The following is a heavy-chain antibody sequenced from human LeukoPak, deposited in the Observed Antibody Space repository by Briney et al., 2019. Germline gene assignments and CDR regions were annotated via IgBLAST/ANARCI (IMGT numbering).Heavy chain of an antibody. V-gene: IGHV4-59*12. CDR1: GDSISSYY. D-gene: IGHD2-2*02. CDR3: ARDCIVVVPAAIPTYNWFDP. Sequence: SETLSLTCTVSGDSISSYYWYWFRQPPGKELEWIACIYYSGITHYNPSLKSRVTISLDTSKNQFSLKLSSVTAADTAVYYCARDCIVVVPAAIPTYNWFDPWGQGTLVTVSS. CDR2: IYYSGIT. J-gene: IGHJ5*02.